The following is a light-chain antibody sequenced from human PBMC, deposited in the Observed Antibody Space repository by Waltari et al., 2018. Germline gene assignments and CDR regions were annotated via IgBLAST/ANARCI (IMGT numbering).Light chain of an antibody. V-gene: IGKV3-15*01. CDR1: QSVSSN. CDR2: GAS. Sequence: EIVMTQSPGTLSVSPGEGATLSCRASQSVSSNVAWYQQRPGQAPRLLIFGASTRATGIPARCSGSESGTEFTLTISSLQSEDSGVYFCQQYTTLPLTFGGGTKVEI. J-gene: IGKJ4*01. CDR3: QQYTTLPLT.